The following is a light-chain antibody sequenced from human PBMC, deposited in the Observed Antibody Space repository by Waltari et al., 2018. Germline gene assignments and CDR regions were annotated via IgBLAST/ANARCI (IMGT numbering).Light chain of an antibody. CDR1: SWHSSNV. V-gene: IGLV4-69*01. Sequence: QLVLTQSPSASASLGASVKLTCTLSSWHSSNVIAPLTQQPVKGPRYLMKVNSDGSHSKGDKIPDRFSGSSSGTEHYLTISSLQSEDEADYYCQTGGHGTWVFGGGTKLTVL. CDR3: QTGGHGTWV. CDR2: VNSDGSH. J-gene: IGLJ3*02.